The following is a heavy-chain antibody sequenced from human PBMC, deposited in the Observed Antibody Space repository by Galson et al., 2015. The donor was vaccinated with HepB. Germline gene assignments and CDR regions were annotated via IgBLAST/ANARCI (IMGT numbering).Heavy chain of an antibody. D-gene: IGHD5-24*01. Sequence: SLRLSCAASGFTFSSYSMNWVRQAPGKGLEWVSSISSSSSYIYYADSVKGRFTISRDNAKNSLYLQMNSLRAEDTAVYYCARDGYNYDAFDIWGQGTMVTVSS. CDR3: ARDGYNYDAFDI. V-gene: IGHV3-21*01. CDR1: GFTFSSYS. J-gene: IGHJ3*02. CDR2: ISSSSSYI.